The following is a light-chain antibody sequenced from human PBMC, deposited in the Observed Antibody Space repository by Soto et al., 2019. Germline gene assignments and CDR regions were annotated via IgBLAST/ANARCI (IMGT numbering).Light chain of an antibody. J-gene: IGKJ1*01. CDR2: GAS. CDR1: QSVSSSY. CDR3: QQYGSSPLT. V-gene: IGKV3-20*01. Sequence: DIVLTQSPGTLSLSPGERATLSCRASQSVSSSYLAWYQQKPGQAPRLLIYGASSRATGIPDRFSGSGSGQNFTLTIRKLEPEDCSVFYCQQYGSSPLTFGQGTKVEIK.